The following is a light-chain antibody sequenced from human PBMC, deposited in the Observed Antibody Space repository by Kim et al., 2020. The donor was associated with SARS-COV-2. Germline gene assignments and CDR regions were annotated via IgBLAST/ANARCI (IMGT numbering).Light chain of an antibody. V-gene: IGKV3-11*01. CDR2: EVS. Sequence: SSSPGERATLSCRASQSVSDSLAWYQQKPGQAPRLLIYEVSHRATGIPARFSGSGSGTDFTLSINSLEPEDFAVYYCQQRSNWPTFGQGTKLEI. J-gene: IGKJ2*01. CDR3: QQRSNWPT. CDR1: QSVSDS.